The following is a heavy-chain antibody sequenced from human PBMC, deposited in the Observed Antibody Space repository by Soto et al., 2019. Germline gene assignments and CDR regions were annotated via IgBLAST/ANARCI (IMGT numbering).Heavy chain of an antibody. D-gene: IGHD4-17*01. Sequence: QVQLKESGPGLVKPSETLSLTCTVSGDSLNSAPYYWGWIRQSPGKGLEWIASIYRSGDPYYNPSLKSRLTISLGTSKNQFFLKVNSMTAADTALYYCTRQDADYRFDYWGPGTVFTVSS. CDR1: GDSLNSAPYY. J-gene: IGHJ4*02. CDR2: IYRSGDP. V-gene: IGHV4-39*01. CDR3: TRQDADYRFDY.